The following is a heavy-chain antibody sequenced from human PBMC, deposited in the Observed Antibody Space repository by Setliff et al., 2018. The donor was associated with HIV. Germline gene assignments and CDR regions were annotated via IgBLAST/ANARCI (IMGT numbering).Heavy chain of an antibody. CDR1: GYPFDSYG. CDR2: ISAYIGGT. Sequence: ASVKVSCKTSGYPFDSYGISWVRQAPGQGLEWMGWISAYIGGTKYAQRFQGRVTMTTYPSTPTAYMELRSLKSEDTAVYYCARAVGGSNYFDYSGYQDFWGQGTRVTVSS. J-gene: IGHJ4*02. CDR3: ARAVGGSNYFDYSGYQDF. D-gene: IGHD3-22*01. V-gene: IGHV1-18*01.